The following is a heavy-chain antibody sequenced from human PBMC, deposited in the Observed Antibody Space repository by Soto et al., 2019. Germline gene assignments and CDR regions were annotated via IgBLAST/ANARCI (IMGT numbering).Heavy chain of an antibody. CDR3: ARDAGGIAVAPRYFDY. CDR2: INPNSGGT. Sequence: ASVKVSCKASHYTFTSYAISWVRQAPGQRIEWKGWINPNSGGTNYAQKFQGWVTMTRDTSISTAYMELSRLRSDDTAVYYCARDAGGIAVAPRYFDYWGQGTLVTVSS. V-gene: IGHV1-2*04. D-gene: IGHD6-19*01. CDR1: HYTFTSYA. J-gene: IGHJ4*02.